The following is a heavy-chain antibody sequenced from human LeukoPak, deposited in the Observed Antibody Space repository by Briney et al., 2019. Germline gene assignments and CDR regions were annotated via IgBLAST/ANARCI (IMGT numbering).Heavy chain of an antibody. J-gene: IGHJ4*02. D-gene: IGHD1-26*01. CDR2: IYYSGST. CDR1: GGSISSYY. V-gene: IGHV4-59*01. Sequence: SETLSLTCTVSGGSISSYYWSWIRQPPGKGLEWIGYIYYSGSTNYNPSLKSRVTISVDTSKNQFSLKLSSVTAADTAVYYCARLVRIVGAPAFDYWGQGTLVTVSS. CDR3: ARLVRIVGAPAFDY.